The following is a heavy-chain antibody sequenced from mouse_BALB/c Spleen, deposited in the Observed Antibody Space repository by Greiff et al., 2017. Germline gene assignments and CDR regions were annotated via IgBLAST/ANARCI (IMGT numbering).Heavy chain of an antibody. D-gene: IGHD2-3*01. CDR3: ARRDDGYYEYYFDY. CDR1: GYSITSGYY. J-gene: IGHJ2*01. CDR2: ISYDGSN. Sequence: ESGPGLVKPSQSLSLTCSVTGYSITSGYYWNWIRQFPGNKLEWMGYISYDGSNNYNPSLKNRISITRDTSKNQFFLKLNSVTTEDTATYYCARRDDGYYEYYFDYWGQGTTLTVSS. V-gene: IGHV3-6*02.